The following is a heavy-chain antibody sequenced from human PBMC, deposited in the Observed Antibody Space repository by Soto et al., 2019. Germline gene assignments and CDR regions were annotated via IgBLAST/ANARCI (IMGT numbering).Heavy chain of an antibody. Sequence: GESLKISCQGSGYSFASYWIGWVRQMPGKDLEWMGIIYPGDSDTRYSPSFQGQVTISADKSLRTAYLQWTSLKASDTALYYCARDREKWFGDQGDYYYYGMDVWGQGTTVTVSS. CDR1: GYSFASYW. D-gene: IGHD3-10*01. J-gene: IGHJ6*02. CDR2: IYPGDSDT. CDR3: ARDREKWFGDQGDYYYYGMDV. V-gene: IGHV5-51*01.